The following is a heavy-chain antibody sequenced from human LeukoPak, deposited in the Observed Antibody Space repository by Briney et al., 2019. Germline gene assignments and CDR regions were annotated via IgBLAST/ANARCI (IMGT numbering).Heavy chain of an antibody. D-gene: IGHD3-9*01. Sequence: GGSLRLSCAASGFTFSSYGMHWVRQAPGKGLEWVAFIRYDGSNKCYADSVKGRFTISRDNSKNTLYLQMNSLRAEDTAVYYCAKDRYYDILTGYYSDYWGQGTLVTVSS. CDR2: IRYDGSNK. CDR3: AKDRYYDILTGYYSDY. CDR1: GFTFSSYG. V-gene: IGHV3-30*02. J-gene: IGHJ4*02.